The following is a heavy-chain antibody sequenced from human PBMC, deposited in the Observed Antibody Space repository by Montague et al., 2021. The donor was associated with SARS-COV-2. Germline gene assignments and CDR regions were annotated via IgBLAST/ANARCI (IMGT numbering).Heavy chain of an antibody. V-gene: IGHV3-48*03. CDR2: ISSSGGGSTK. CDR3: ARDRDWDDWCGMDV. D-gene: IGHD2-21*01. Sequence: SFAASGFIFSSYEMNWVRQAPGKGLEWISYISSSGGGSTKHYTDSVKGRFTISRDNAKNSLYLQMNSLRVEDTAIYYCARDRDWDDWCGMDVWGQGTTVTVSS. J-gene: IGHJ6*02. CDR1: GFIFSSYE.